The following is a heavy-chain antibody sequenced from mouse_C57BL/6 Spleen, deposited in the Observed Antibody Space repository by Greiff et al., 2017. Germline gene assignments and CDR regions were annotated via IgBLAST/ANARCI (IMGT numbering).Heavy chain of an antibody. CDR3: ARAGYLWFAY. Sequence: QVQLQQPGAELVKPGASVKLSCKASGYTFTSYWMQWVKQRPGQGLEWIGEIDPSDSYTNYNQKFKGKATLTVDTSSSTAYMQLSSLTSEDSAVYYCARAGYLWFAYWGQGTLVTVSA. V-gene: IGHV1-50*01. CDR1: GYTFTSYW. J-gene: IGHJ3*01. D-gene: IGHD3-1*01. CDR2: IDPSDSYT.